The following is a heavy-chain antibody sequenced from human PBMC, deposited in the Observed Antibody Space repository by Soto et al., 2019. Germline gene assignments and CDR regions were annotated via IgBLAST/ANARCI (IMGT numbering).Heavy chain of an antibody. D-gene: IGHD3-3*01. V-gene: IGHV2-5*02. CDR3: AHRVRRAVFGLVTTTAIYFDF. CDR1: GFSLTTSGVG. Sequence: QITLNESGPTVVNPTETLTLTCTFSGFSLTTSGVGVGWVRQSPGKAPEWLAFLYWDDDKRYSTSLKSRLTITKDTSKNQGVLTMANVDPADTATYYCAHRVRRAVFGLVTTTAIYFDFWGQGTPVVVSS. J-gene: IGHJ4*02. CDR2: LYWDDDK.